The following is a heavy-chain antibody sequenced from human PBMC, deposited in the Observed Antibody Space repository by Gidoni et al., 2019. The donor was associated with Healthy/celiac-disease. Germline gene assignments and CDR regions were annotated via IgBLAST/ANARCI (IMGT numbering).Heavy chain of an antibody. V-gene: IGHV3-21*01. CDR1: GFTFSSYS. CDR3: ARGDYYGSGTLVHPDY. Sequence: CPASGFTFSSYSMNWVRQAPGKGLEWVSSISSSSSYIYYADSVKGRFTISRDNAKNSLYLQMNSLRAEDTAVYYCARGDYYGSGTLVHPDYWGQGTLVTVSS. D-gene: IGHD3-10*01. CDR2: ISSSSSYI. J-gene: IGHJ4*02.